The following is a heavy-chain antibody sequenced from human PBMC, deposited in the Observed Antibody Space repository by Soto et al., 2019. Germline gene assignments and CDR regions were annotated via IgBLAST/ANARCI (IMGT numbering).Heavy chain of an antibody. CDR3: ARVPRRRYCSGGSCYPYYFDY. V-gene: IGHV4-34*01. J-gene: IGHJ4*02. CDR1: VGSFSVYY. D-gene: IGHD2-15*01. CDR2: INHSGST. Sequence: PSEALAVTCAFYVGSFSVYYWGWIRQPPGKGLDLIGEINHSGSTNYNPSLKSRVTISVDTSKNQFSLKLSSVTAADTAVYYCARVPRRRYCSGGSCYPYYFDYWGQGTMVTVSS.